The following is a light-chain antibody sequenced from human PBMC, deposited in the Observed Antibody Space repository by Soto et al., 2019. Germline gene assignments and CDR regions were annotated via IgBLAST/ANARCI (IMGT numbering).Light chain of an antibody. CDR1: SSDVGAYNY. Sequence: QSALTQPPSASGSPGQSVTISCTGTSSDVGAYNYVSWYQQRPGKAPKLIIYEVSQRPSGVPDRFSGSKSGNTASLTVSGLQAEDEADYYCSSYAGSNDRWVFGGGTKLTVL. CDR2: EVS. V-gene: IGLV2-8*01. J-gene: IGLJ3*02. CDR3: SSYAGSNDRWV.